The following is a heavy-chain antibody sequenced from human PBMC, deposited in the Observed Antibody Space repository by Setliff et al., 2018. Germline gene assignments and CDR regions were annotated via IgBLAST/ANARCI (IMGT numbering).Heavy chain of an antibody. CDR3: AKRGSNGCLEGS. J-gene: IGHJ5*02. D-gene: IGHD6-19*01. CDR2: IPSTGSRT. V-gene: IGHV3-23*01. CDR1: GFTFSIYT. Sequence: PSETLSLSCAPSGFTFSIYTMTWVRQAPGKGLEWVSSIPSTGSRTDYADSVQGRFIVSRDNSKNTLYLEMNTLRTDDTALYYCAKRGSNGCLEGSWGQGTLVTVSS.